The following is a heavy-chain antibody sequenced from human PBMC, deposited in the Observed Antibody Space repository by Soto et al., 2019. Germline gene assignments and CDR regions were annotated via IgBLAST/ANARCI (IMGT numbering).Heavy chain of an antibody. CDR3: ARASWLRGSFYGMDV. CDR2: IYYSGST. Sequence: QVQLQESGPGLVKPSETLSLTCTVSGGSMSSYYWSWIRQPPGKGLEWIGYIYYSGSTNYNPSLKSRVTISIEMSKNQFSLKLSSVTAADTAVYYCARASWLRGSFYGMDVWGQGTTVTVSS. D-gene: IGHD5-12*01. V-gene: IGHV4-59*01. J-gene: IGHJ6*02. CDR1: GGSMSSYY.